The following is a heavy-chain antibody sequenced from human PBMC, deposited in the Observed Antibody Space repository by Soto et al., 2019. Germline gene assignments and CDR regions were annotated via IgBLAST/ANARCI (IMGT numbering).Heavy chain of an antibody. CDR2: ISWSSGSI. CDR1: GFSFDDYA. V-gene: IGHV3-9*01. Sequence: EVQLVESGGGLVQPGRSLRLSCAASGFSFDDYAMHWVRQAPGKGLEWVSGISWSSGSIDYADSVKGRFTISRDNAKNSLYLQMNSLRADDTAFYYCAKDTATVTTADYYYYYMDVWGKGTTVTVSS. J-gene: IGHJ6*03. CDR3: AKDTATVTTADYYYYYMDV. D-gene: IGHD4-17*01.